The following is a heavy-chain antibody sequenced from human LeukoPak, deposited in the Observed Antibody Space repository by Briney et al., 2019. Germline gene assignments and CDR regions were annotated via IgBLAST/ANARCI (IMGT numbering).Heavy chain of an antibody. CDR2: IISNLGTT. D-gene: IGHD3-22*01. V-gene: IGHV1-69*04. CDR3: ATTNDGGGYQWGDFFDY. J-gene: IGHJ4*02. Sequence: SVKVSCKASGGTSNSHATSWVRQAPGQGLEWMGRIISNLGTTNRAQKFQDRVTLTADKSTNTAYMELTSLTSDDTAIYYCATTNDGGGYQWGDFFDYWGQGTLVTVSS. CDR1: GGTSNSHA.